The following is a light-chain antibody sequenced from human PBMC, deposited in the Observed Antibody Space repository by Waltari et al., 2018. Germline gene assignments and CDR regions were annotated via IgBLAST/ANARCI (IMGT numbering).Light chain of an antibody. CDR1: ESVSSN. V-gene: IGKV3-11*01. CDR2: DAS. Sequence: EIVVTQSPATLALSPGEGATLSCRTSESVSSNLAGFQQKDGQPPRLVIYDASSRAADTPARFSGGGSGTDYTLTISSLEPEDFATYYCQQRSAWPTTFGQGTRLEI. CDR3: QQRSAWPTT. J-gene: IGKJ5*01.